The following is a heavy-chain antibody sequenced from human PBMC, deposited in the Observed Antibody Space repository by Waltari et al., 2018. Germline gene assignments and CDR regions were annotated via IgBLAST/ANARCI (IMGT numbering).Heavy chain of an antibody. V-gene: IGHV4-61*09. CDR3: ARSSEMATNDAFDI. CDR2: IYTSGST. D-gene: IGHD5-12*01. CDR1: GGSISRGRYY. J-gene: IGHJ3*02. Sequence: QVQLQESGPGLVKPSQTLSLTCTVSGGSISRGRYYWSWIRQPAGKGLEWIGYIYTSGSTYYNPSLKSRVTISVDTSKNQFSLKLSSVTAADTAVYYCARSSEMATNDAFDIWGQGTMVTVSS.